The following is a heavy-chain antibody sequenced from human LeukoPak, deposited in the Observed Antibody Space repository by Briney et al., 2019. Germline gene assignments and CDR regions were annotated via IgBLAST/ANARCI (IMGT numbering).Heavy chain of an antibody. V-gene: IGHV4-59*08. J-gene: IGHJ4*02. D-gene: IGHD6-19*01. Sequence: PSETLSLTCTVSGGSISSYYWSWIRQPPGKGLEWIGYIYYSGTTNYNPSLKSRVTISVDTSKNQFSLTLSSVTAADTAAYYCASRRSGWYYFDYWGQGTLVTVSS. CDR1: GGSISSYY. CDR2: IYYSGTT. CDR3: ASRRSGWYYFDY.